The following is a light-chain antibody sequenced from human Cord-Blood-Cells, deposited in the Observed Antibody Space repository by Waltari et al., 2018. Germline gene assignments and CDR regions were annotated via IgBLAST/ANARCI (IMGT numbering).Light chain of an antibody. CDR2: STS. Sequence: QTVVTQDPSLTVSPGGTVTLTCASSTGAVTIGYYHYWFQQKPGQAPRALIYSTSNNHSWTPARFSGSLLGGKAALTLSGVQPEDEAEYSCLLYYGGPWVFGGGTKLTVL. J-gene: IGLJ3*02. V-gene: IGLV7-43*01. CDR3: LLYYGGPWV. CDR1: TGAVTIGYY.